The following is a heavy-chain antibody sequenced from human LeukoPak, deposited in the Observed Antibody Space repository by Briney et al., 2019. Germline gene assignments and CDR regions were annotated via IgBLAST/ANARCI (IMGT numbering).Heavy chain of an antibody. CDR1: GFTLSSYW. Sequence: PGGSLRLSCAASGFTLSSYWMSWVRQAPGKGLEWVAYIKQDGSEKYYLDSVKGQFTISRDNAKNSLYMQMNSLRAEDTAVYYCARDMGLRGATMSDPSDYWGQGTLVTVSS. CDR2: IKQDGSEK. D-gene: IGHD1-26*01. J-gene: IGHJ4*02. CDR3: ARDMGLRGATMSDPSDY. V-gene: IGHV3-7*01.